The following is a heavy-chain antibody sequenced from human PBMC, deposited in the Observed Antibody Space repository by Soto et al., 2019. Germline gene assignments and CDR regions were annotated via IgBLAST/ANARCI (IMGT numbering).Heavy chain of an antibody. D-gene: IGHD4-17*01. CDR3: ARATTVTRGYFDY. Sequence: GGSLRLSCAASGFTFSSYAMHWVRQAPGKGLEWVAVISYDGSNKYYADSVEGRFTISRDNSKNTLYLQMNSLRAEDTAVYYCARATTVTRGYFDYRGQGTLVTVSS. CDR2: ISYDGSNK. V-gene: IGHV3-30-3*01. CDR1: GFTFSSYA. J-gene: IGHJ4*02.